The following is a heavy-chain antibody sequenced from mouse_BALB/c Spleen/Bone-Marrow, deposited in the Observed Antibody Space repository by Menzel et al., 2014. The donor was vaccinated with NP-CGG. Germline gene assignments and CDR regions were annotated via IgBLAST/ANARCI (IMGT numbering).Heavy chain of an antibody. CDR2: IFPGDSTT. J-gene: IGHJ1*01. CDR3: VRSRLRDGYFDF. Sequence: VQLQKSGVELVKPGASVMLSCTASGNTFTSYDINWVRQRPEQGLEWIGWIFPGDSTTTYNEKFRGQAKLTTDKSSSTVHMQLNRQTSENSADYFCVRSRLRDGYFDFLDAATTATISS. D-gene: IGHD1-1*01. CDR1: GNTFTSYD. V-gene: IGHV1-85*01.